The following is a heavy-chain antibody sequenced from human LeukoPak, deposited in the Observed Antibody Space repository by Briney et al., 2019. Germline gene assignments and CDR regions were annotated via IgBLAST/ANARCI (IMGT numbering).Heavy chain of an antibody. CDR2: IYTSGST. CDR1: GGPISSGSYY. D-gene: IGHD4-11*01. CDR3: ARELDYSNYGYFDY. V-gene: IGHV4-61*02. J-gene: IGHJ4*02. Sequence: TSETLSLTCTVSGGPISSGSYYWSWIRQPAGKGLEWIGRIYTSGSTNYNPSLKSRVTISVDTSKNQFSLKLSSVTAADTAVYYCARELDYSNYGYFDYWGQGTLVTVSS.